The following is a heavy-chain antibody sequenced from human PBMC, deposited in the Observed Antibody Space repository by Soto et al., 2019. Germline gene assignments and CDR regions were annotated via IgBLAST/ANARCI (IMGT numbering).Heavy chain of an antibody. CDR1: GYTFTSYG. J-gene: IGHJ4*02. Sequence: ASVKVSCKASGYTFTSYGISWVRQAPGQGLEWMGWISAYNGNTNYAQKLQGRVTMTTDTSTSTAYMELRSLRSDDTAVYYCARDLEYYDILNGYYTIFEYWGQGTLVTVSS. V-gene: IGHV1-18*01. CDR2: ISAYNGNT. CDR3: ARDLEYYDILNGYYTIFEY. D-gene: IGHD3-9*01.